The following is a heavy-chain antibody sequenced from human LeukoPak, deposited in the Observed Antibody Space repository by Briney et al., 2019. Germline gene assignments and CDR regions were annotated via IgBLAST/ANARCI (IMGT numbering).Heavy chain of an antibody. CDR2: ISGSGGST. CDR3: AKGGSPGVSQRLYWFDP. V-gene: IGHV3-23*01. CDR1: GFTFSSYA. Sequence: PGGSLRLSCAASGFTFSSYAMSWVRQAPGKGLEWVSAISGSGGSTYYADSVKGRFTISRDNSKNTLYLQMNSLRAEDTAVYYCAKGGSPGVSQRLYWFDPWGQGTLVTVSS. D-gene: IGHD1-1*01. J-gene: IGHJ5*02.